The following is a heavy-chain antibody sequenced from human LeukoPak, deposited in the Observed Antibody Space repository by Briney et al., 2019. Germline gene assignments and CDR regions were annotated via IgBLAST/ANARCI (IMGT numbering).Heavy chain of an antibody. V-gene: IGHV1-18*01. CDR1: GYTFTSYG. CDR3: ATYMGELSLAY. CDR2: ISAYNGNT. Sequence: ASVKVSCKASGYTFTSYGISWVRQAPGQGLEWMGWISAYNGNTNYAQKLHGRVTMTTDTSTSTAYMELRGLRSDDTAVYYCATYMGELSLAYWGQGTLVTVSS. D-gene: IGHD3-16*02. J-gene: IGHJ4*02.